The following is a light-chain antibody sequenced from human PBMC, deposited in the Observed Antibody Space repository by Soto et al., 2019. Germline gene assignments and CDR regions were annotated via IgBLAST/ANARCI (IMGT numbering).Light chain of an antibody. Sequence: SYELTQPPSVSMSPGQTARITCSGDALPKKYAYWYQQKSGQAPVLVMYEDSKRPSGIPGRFSGSSSGTMATLTISAAQVEDEADYYCFSGDGSGKPAFGGGTKVTVL. CDR1: ALPKKY. V-gene: IGLV3-10*01. CDR2: EDS. CDR3: FSGDGSGKPA. J-gene: IGLJ2*01.